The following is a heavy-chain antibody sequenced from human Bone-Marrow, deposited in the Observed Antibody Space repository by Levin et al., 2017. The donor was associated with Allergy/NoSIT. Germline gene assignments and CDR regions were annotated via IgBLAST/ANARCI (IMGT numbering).Heavy chain of an antibody. J-gene: IGHJ4*02. D-gene: IGHD1-1*01. CDR1: GFTFSSYV. CDR3: AKDREVTTISSGFDY. V-gene: IGHV3-23*01. Sequence: RGESLKISCAASGFTFSSYVMSWLRQVPGKGLEWVSSISAGGGSAYYADPVKGRYTISRDNSKNTVYLQMNSLRAEDTATYFCAKDREVTTISSGFDYWGQGSLVVVS. CDR2: ISAGGGSA.